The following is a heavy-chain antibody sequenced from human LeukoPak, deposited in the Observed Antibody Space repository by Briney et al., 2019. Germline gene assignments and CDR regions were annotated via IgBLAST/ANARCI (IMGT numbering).Heavy chain of an antibody. J-gene: IGHJ4*02. CDR3: ARDREYDY. V-gene: IGHV3-21*01. CDR2: IYSDNT. D-gene: IGHD6-6*01. CDR1: GFTFSSYS. Sequence: GGSLRLSCAASGFTFSSYSMNWVRQAPGKGLEWVSFIYSDNTHYSDSVKGRFTISRDNAKNSLYLQMNSLRDEDTAVYFCARDREYDYWGQGTLVTVSS.